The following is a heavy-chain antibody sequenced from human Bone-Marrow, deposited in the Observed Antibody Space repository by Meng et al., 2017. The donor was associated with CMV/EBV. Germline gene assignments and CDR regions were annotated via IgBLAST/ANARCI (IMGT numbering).Heavy chain of an antibody. J-gene: IGHJ4*02. D-gene: IGHD3-3*01. Sequence: ASLKVSCKASGYTFTGYYMHWVRQAPGQGLEWMGWINPNSGGTNYAQKFQGRVTMTRDTSISTAYMELSRLRSDDTAVYYCARDHDSRFWSGHFPGYWGQGTLVTVSS. V-gene: IGHV1-2*02. CDR1: GYTFTGYY. CDR2: INPNSGGT. CDR3: ARDHDSRFWSGHFPGY.